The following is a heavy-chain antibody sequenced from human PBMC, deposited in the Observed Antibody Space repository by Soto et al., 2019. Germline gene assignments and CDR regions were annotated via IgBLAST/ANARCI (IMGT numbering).Heavy chain of an antibody. J-gene: IGHJ4*02. CDR2: IKSKTDGGTT. V-gene: IGHV3-15*07. Sequence: GGSLRLSCAACGFTVSNAWINWVRQAPGKGLEWVGRIKSKTDGGTTDYADSVKGRFTISRDNSKNTLYLQMNSLRAEDTAVYYCAKDHPSYYDFWSGHNPIDYWGQGTLVTVSS. D-gene: IGHD3-3*01. CDR1: GFTVSNAW. CDR3: AKDHPSYYDFWSGHNPIDY.